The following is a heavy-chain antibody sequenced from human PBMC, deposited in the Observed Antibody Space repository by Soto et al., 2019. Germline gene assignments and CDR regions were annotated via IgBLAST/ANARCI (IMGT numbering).Heavy chain of an antibody. CDR3: VKNRRGTGSFDL. CDR2: MTPSSGYT. CDR1: GYTFINYD. V-gene: IGHV1-8*01. Sequence: QVQLVQSGAEVEKPGASVRVSCKASGYTFINYDIYWVRQAPGQGLAWLGWMTPSSGYTGYAQKVQGRLTMTRDTSTSTAYMELSSLRSEYTAEYYCVKNRRGTGSFDLWGKGTLVTVSS. J-gene: IGHJ5*02. D-gene: IGHD1-1*01.